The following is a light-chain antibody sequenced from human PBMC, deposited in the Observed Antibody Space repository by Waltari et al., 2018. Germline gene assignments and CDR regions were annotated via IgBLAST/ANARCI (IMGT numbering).Light chain of an antibody. CDR3: QQRANWPPLT. CDR1: QSVSNF. Sequence: EIVLTQSPSTLALSPGERATLSCRASQSVSNFLAWYQQNPGQAPRLLIYHASRRATDLPDRFSGRGSGTDFTLPISSLEPGDSAVYYCQQRANWPPLTFGGGTRVEI. J-gene: IGKJ4*01. V-gene: IGKV3-11*01. CDR2: HAS.